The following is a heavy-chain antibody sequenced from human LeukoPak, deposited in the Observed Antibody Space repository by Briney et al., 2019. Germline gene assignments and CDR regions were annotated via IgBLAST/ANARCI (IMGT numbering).Heavy chain of an antibody. Sequence: GGSLRLSCAASGFTVSTNYINWVRQAAGKGLEWLSVLYSGGSAVYADSVRGRFTISRDNSKNTLYLQMNRLRAEDTAVYYCARGYNYGHHFDYRGQGTLVTVYS. CDR2: LYSGGSA. CDR3: ARGYNYGHHFDY. D-gene: IGHD5-18*01. J-gene: IGHJ4*02. CDR1: GFTVSTNY. V-gene: IGHV3-53*01.